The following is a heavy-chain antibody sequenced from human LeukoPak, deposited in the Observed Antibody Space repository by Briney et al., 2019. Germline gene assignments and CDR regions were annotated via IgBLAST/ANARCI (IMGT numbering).Heavy chain of an antibody. J-gene: IGHJ4*02. CDR1: GFTFSDYD. Sequence: GGSLRLSCAASGFTFSDYDMKWVRQAPGEGLEWISYISTSGGTIYYADSVKGRFTISRDNAKNSLYLQMISLGAEDTAIYFCARVDLMGRTWGLDYWGQGTLLTVSS. CDR2: ISTSGGTI. V-gene: IGHV3-48*03. CDR3: ARVDLMGRTWGLDY. D-gene: IGHD3-16*01.